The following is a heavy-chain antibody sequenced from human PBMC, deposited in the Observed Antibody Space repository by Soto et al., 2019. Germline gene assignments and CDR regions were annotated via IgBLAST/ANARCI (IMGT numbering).Heavy chain of an antibody. CDR1: GGSISSGGSY. V-gene: IGHV4-39*01. CDR3: ASGVLDV. Sequence: SETLSLTCTVSGGSISSGGSYWGWIRQPPGEGLEWIGSFQYSGNAYYTPSLKSRVTISVDTSKNQFSLKLSSVTAADTAVYYCASGVLDVWGKGTTVTVSS. J-gene: IGHJ6*04. CDR2: FQYSGNA. D-gene: IGHD3-16*01.